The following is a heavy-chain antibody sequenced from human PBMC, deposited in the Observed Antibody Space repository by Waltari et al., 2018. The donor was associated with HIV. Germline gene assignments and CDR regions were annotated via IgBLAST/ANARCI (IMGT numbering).Heavy chain of an antibody. CDR2: IYHSGVA. D-gene: IGHD1-26*01. Sequence: QVHLRESGPALVKPWETLSLTCTVSNASINTASHYWAWVRQSPGKGPEWIGSIYHSGVAYYSPSFKSRVTISVDKSKNEFYLKLRSVTASDSGVFFCARQDKGGKREELLTSWGPG. J-gene: IGHJ5*02. V-gene: IGHV4-39*01. CDR1: NASINTASHY. CDR3: ARQDKGGKREELLTS.